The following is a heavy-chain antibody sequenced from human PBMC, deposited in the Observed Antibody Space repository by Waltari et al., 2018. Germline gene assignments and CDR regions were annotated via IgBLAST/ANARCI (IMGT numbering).Heavy chain of an antibody. J-gene: IGHJ5*02. D-gene: IGHD6-13*01. CDR3: ARALIAAAGIINWFDP. CDR2: IYTSGST. V-gene: IGHV4-61*02. CDR1: GGSISSGSYY. Sequence: QVQLQQWGAGLLKPSQTLSLTCTVSGGSISSGSYYWSWIRQPAGKGLEWIGRIYTSGSTNYNPSLKSRVTISVDTSKNQFSLKLSSVTAADTAVYYCARALIAAAGIINWFDPWGQGTLVTVSS.